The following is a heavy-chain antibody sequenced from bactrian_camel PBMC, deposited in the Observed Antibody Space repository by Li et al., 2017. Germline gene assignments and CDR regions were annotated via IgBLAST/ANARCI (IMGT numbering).Heavy chain of an antibody. CDR1: GYRHSSGV. V-gene: IGHV3S40*01. CDR3: AIRGGVEEYFVVMAGGAAKISVA. J-gene: IGHJ4*01. Sequence: VQLVESGGGSVQTGGSLRLSCEASGYRHSSGVCAGWFRQAPGKGREGVASIRDGGATTNYASSVRGRFTISQDDANNTVYLQMNSLKPEDTAMYHCAIRGGVEEYFVVMAGGAAKISVAGARGPRSPSP. CDR2: IRDGGATT. D-gene: IGHD6*01.